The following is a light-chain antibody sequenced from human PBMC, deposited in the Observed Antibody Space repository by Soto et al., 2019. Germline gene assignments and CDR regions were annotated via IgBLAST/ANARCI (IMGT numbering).Light chain of an antibody. CDR3: QQYGSSPST. CDR1: QRVSSNS. Sequence: EIVLTQSPGTLSLSPGERATLSCRASQRVSSNSLAWYQQKPGQSPRLLIYDASRRATDIPDRISGSVSGTACELTLSSQESGDFAVYYCQQYGSSPSTFGQGTRLEIK. V-gene: IGKV3-20*01. J-gene: IGKJ5*01. CDR2: DAS.